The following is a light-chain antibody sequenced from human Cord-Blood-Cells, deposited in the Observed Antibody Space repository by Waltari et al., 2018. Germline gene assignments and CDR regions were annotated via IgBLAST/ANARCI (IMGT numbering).Light chain of an antibody. CDR3: CSYAGSSTLV. V-gene: IGLV2-23*02. Sequence: QSALTQPASVSGFPGPSITIPCPGTSSDVGSFNLFSWYQPHPGKAPKLMIYEVSKRPSGVSNRFSGSKSGNTASLTISGLQAEDEADYYCCSYAGSSTLVFGGGTKLTVL. CDR1: SSDVGSFNL. CDR2: EVS. J-gene: IGLJ2*01.